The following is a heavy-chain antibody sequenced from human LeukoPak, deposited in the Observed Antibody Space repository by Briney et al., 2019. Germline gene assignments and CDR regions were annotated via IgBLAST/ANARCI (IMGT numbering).Heavy chain of an antibody. J-gene: IGHJ4*02. CDR2: IIPIFGTA. CDR1: GGTFSSYA. D-gene: IGHD6-13*01. Sequence: SVKVPCKASGGTFSSYAISWVRQAPGQGLEWMGRIIPIFGTANYAQKFQGRVTITTDESTSTAYMELSSLRSEDTAVYYCARTGIRRDSSSWYGFDYWGQGTLVTVSS. CDR3: ARTGIRRDSSSWYGFDY. V-gene: IGHV1-69*05.